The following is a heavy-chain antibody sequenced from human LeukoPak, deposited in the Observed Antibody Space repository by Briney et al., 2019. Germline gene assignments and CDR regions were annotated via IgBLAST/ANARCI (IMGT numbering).Heavy chain of an antibody. CDR1: GFTFSSYG. D-gene: IGHD3-22*01. CDR3: AKDTGIHPHYYDSSGLDY. CDR2: ISYDGSNK. Sequence: GGSLRLSCAASGFTFSSYGMHWVRQAPGKGLEWVAVISYDGSNKYYADSVKGRFTISRDNSKNTLYLQMNSLRAEDTAVYYCAKDTGIHPHYYDSSGLDYWGQGTLVTVSS. V-gene: IGHV3-30*18. J-gene: IGHJ4*02.